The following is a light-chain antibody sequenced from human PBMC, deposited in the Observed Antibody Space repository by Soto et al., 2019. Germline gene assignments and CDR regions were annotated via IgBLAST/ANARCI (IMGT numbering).Light chain of an antibody. Sequence: IQMTQFPSSLSASVGDRVTITCRASQDIRSDLGWYQQRPGKAPNLLIYAASSLQSGVPSRFSGSGAGTDFTLTISSLQPEDFATYHCLQDNNYPLTFGGGTKVDIK. CDR2: AAS. CDR1: QDIRSD. J-gene: IGKJ4*01. V-gene: IGKV1-6*01. CDR3: LQDNNYPLT.